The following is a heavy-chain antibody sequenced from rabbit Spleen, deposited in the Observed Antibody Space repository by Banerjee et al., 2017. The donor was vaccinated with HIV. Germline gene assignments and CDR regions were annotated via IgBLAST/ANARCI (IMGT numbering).Heavy chain of an antibody. CDR1: GFSFSSNYY. Sequence: QSLEESGGDLVKPGASLTLTCTASGFSFSSNYYICWVRQAPGKGLEWIACIYAGSSGTPSSGPGAQARFTIPKPPPPPVTLPVTSLPPAAPAPYFCPRHFVVGIGWFFNFWGPATWSPS. CDR2: IYAGSSGTP. D-gene: IGHD1-1*01. J-gene: IGHJ4*01. V-gene: IGHV1S40*01. CDR3: PRHFVVGIGWFFNF.